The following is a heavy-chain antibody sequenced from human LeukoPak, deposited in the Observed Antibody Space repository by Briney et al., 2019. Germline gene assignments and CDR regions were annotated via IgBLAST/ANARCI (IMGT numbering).Heavy chain of an antibody. V-gene: IGHV3-30*18. D-gene: IGHD3-16*02. Sequence: PGGSLRLSCAASGFTFSSYGMHWVRQAPGKGLEWVAVISYDRSNKYYADSVKGRFTISRDNSKNTLYLQMNSLRAEDTAVYYCVKSEVWGSYRLGAFDIWGQGTMVTVSS. CDR3: VKSEVWGSYRLGAFDI. J-gene: IGHJ3*02. CDR1: GFTFSSYG. CDR2: ISYDRSNK.